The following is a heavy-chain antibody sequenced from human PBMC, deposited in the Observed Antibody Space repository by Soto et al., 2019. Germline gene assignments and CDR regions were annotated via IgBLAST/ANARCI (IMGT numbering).Heavy chain of an antibody. D-gene: IGHD3-16*01. CDR3: VMVDNYVTPTPQDV. Sequence: QVQLVQSGDEVKKPGASVKVSCKASGYIFVNYGIAWVRQAPGQGLEWMGWISPYTGNTHSATKVQGRLTMTTDTSTSTAYMDLGSRTSDDTAVYYCVMVDNYVTPTPQDVWGKGTTVTVSS. V-gene: IGHV1-18*01. J-gene: IGHJ6*04. CDR2: ISPYTGNT. CDR1: GYIFVNYG.